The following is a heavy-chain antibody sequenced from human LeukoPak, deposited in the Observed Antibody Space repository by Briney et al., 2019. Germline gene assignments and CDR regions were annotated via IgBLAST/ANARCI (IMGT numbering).Heavy chain of an antibody. V-gene: IGHV3-9*01. J-gene: IGHJ3*02. CDR3: AKTNWVGGVSAFDI. CDR2: ISWNSGSI. Sequence: QPGGSLRLSCAASGFTFDDYAMHWVRQAPGKGLEWVSGISWNSGSIGYADSVKGRFTISRDNAKNSLYLQMNSLRAEDTALYYCAKTNWVGGVSAFDIWGQGTMVTVSS. D-gene: IGHD3-16*01. CDR1: GFTFDDYA.